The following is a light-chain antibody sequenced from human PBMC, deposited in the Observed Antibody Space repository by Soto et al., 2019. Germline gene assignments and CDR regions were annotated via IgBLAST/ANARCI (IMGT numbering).Light chain of an antibody. V-gene: IGKV1-39*01. J-gene: IGKJ1*01. CDR2: GAS. CDR1: QTISTY. CDR3: QQSFSTPRT. Sequence: THMTQSPAPLSACVGCRVPMPCRASQTISTYLNWYQQKPGKAPKLLIYGASSLQSGVPSRFSGSGSGTDFTLTISSLQPEDFGTYYCQQSFSTPRTFGQGTKVDIK.